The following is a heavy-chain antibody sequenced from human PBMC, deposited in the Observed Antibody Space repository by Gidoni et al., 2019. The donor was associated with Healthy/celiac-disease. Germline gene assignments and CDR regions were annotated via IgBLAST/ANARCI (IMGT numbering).Heavy chain of an antibody. V-gene: IGHV1-69*01. CDR1: GGTFSSYA. CDR2: IIPIFGTA. D-gene: IGHD3-9*01. Sequence: QVQLVQSGDEVKKPGSSVKVSCKAAGGTFSSYAISWLRQAPGQGLEWMGGIIPIFGTANYAQKFQARLTLTADESTSTAYMELSSLRSEDTAVYYCARGIARYDILPGYREGYFDLWVRGTLVTVSS. CDR3: ARGIARYDILPGYREGYFDL. J-gene: IGHJ2*01.